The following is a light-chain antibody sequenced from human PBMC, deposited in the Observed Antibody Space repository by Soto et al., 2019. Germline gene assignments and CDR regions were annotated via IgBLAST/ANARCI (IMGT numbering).Light chain of an antibody. CDR2: AES. J-gene: IGKJ4*01. V-gene: IGKV1-9*01. Sequence: IQLTQSPSSLSASVGDRVTITCRASQGISSYLAWYQQKPWKAPKLLICAESTLQSGVPSRFSGSGSGTDCSLAISSLQPEDLATYYCQQRISYPLAFGGGTTV. CDR3: QQRISYPLA. CDR1: QGISSY.